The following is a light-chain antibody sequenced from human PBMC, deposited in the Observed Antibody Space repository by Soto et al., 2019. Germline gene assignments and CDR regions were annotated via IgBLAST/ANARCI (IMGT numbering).Light chain of an antibody. CDR2: DAS. CDR3: QQYNSYSTWT. V-gene: IGKV1-5*01. J-gene: IGKJ1*01. CDR1: QTISWY. Sequence: DIQMTQSPSTLSASVGDRVTITCRASQTISWYLAWYQQKAEQAPKVLIFDASTLESGVPSRFSGSGSGTEFTLTISSLQPDDFSTYYCQQYNSYSTWTFGQGTKVE.